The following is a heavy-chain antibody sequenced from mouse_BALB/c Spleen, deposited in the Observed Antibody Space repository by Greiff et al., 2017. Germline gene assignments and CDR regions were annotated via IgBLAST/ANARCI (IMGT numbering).Heavy chain of an antibody. D-gene: IGHD1-2*01. J-gene: IGHJ3*01. Sequence: EVQLQQSGAELVKPGASVKLSCTASGFNIKDTYMHWVKQRPEQGLEWIGRIDPANGNTKYDPKFQGKATITADTSSNTAYLQLSSLTSEDTAVYYCARSFTTATWFAYWGQGTLVTVSA. CDR3: ARSFTTATWFAY. V-gene: IGHV14-3*02. CDR1: GFNIKDTY. CDR2: IDPANGNT.